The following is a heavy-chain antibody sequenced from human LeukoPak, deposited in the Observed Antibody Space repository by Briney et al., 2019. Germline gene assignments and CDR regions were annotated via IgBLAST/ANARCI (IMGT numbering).Heavy chain of an antibody. V-gene: IGHV1-69*13. Sequence: SVKVSCKASGGTFSSYAISWVRQAPGQGLEWMGGIIPIFGTANYAQKFQGRVAITADESTCTAYMELSSLRSEDTAVYYCARLDCSGGSCYFDYWGQGTLVTVSS. CDR2: IIPIFGTA. CDR3: ARLDCSGGSCYFDY. J-gene: IGHJ4*02. D-gene: IGHD2-15*01. CDR1: GGTFSSYA.